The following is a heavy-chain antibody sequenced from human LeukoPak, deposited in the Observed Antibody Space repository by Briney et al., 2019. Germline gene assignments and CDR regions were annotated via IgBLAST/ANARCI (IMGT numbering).Heavy chain of an antibody. J-gene: IGHJ4*02. CDR3: ARRQDGHDY. Sequence: SETLSLTCTVSGVSIANTFYYWNWLRQPAGKGLEWIGRIYTTGSTDYNPSLKSRVTISLDTARNQFSLKLSSVTPADPAVYYCARRQDGHDYWGQGTLVTVSS. CDR1: GVSIANTFYY. V-gene: IGHV4-61*02. CDR2: IYTTGST.